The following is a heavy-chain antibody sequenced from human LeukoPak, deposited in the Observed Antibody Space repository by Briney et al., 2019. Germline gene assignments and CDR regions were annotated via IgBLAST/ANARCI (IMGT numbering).Heavy chain of an antibody. CDR1: GGSISSYY. CDR2: IYYSGST. Sequence: SETLSLTCTVSGGSISSYYWSWIRQPPGKGLEWIGYIYYSGSTNYNPSLKSRVTISVDTSKNQFSLKLSSVTAADTAVYYCARVREHEVLYYFDYWGQGTLVTVSS. V-gene: IGHV4-59*01. D-gene: IGHD1-26*01. J-gene: IGHJ4*02. CDR3: ARVREHEVLYYFDY.